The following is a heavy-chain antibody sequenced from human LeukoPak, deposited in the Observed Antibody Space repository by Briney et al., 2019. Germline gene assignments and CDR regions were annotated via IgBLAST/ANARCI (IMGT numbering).Heavy chain of an antibody. Sequence: XGSLRLSCVVSGFTFRSYAMYWVRQAPGKGLEWVSEISGSPDNTYYADSVKGRFATSRDDSRNTLYLQMNSLRAEDTAVYYCARLVGVSPLDYWGQGTPVTVSS. CDR1: GFTFRSYA. CDR3: ARLVGVSPLDY. D-gene: IGHD3-16*01. CDR2: ISGSPDNT. V-gene: IGHV3-23*01. J-gene: IGHJ4*02.